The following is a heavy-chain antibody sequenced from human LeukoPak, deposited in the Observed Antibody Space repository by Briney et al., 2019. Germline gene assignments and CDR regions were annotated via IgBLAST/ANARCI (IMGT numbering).Heavy chain of an antibody. J-gene: IGHJ6*02. Sequence: GGSLRLSCAASGFTFSSYEMNWVRQAPGKGLEWVSYISSSGSTIYYADSVKGRFTISRDNAKNSLYLQMNSLRAEDTAVYYCARARGYCSGGSCYLGYYYYYYGMDVWGQGTMVTVSS. CDR2: ISSSGSTI. CDR1: GFTFSSYE. CDR3: ARARGYCSGGSCYLGYYYYYYGMDV. V-gene: IGHV3-48*03. D-gene: IGHD2-15*01.